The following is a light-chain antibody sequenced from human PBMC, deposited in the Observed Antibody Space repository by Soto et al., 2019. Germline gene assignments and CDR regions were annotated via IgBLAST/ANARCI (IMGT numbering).Light chain of an antibody. CDR2: DAS. Sequence: DIQMTQSPSTLSASVGDRVTITCRASQNINTFLAWYQQKPGKAPKLLIYDASNLQTGVPSRFSGSGSGTDFTFTISSLQPEDIATYYCQQYDDRPPTFGQGTKVDIK. CDR1: QNINTF. CDR3: QQYDDRPPT. V-gene: IGKV1-33*01. J-gene: IGKJ1*01.